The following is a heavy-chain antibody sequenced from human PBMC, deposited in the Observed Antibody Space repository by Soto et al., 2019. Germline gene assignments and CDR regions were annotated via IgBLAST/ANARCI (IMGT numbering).Heavy chain of an antibody. V-gene: IGHV1-69*13. D-gene: IGHD3-16*01. CDR2: IIPIFDSR. J-gene: IGHJ6*02. CDR1: RDTFSKYA. CDR3: ARGETYLGV. Sequence: SVKVSCKASRDTFSKYAFNWVRQAPGQGLEWMGWIIPIFDSRNYAEKFQSRVTITADEYTSTAYMELRSLRFEDTAVYYCARGETYLGVWGQGTTVTVSS.